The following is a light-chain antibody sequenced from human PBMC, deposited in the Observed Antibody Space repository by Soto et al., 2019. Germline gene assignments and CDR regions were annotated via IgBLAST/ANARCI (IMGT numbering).Light chain of an antibody. CDR3: QQYNRGYN. V-gene: IGKV1-5*01. Sequence: DIQMTQSPSTLSASVGDRVTITCRASQSISSWLAWYQQKPGKAPKLLIYDASSLESGVPSRFSGSGSGTEFTLTISSLQPDDFATYYCQQYNRGYNFGQGTKVDIK. CDR2: DAS. CDR1: QSISSW. J-gene: IGKJ2*01.